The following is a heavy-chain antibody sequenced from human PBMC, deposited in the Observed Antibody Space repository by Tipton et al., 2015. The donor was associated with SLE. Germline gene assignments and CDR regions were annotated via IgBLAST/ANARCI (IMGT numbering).Heavy chain of an antibody. J-gene: IGHJ4*02. D-gene: IGHD6-13*01. CDR3: ARGLSIAAAGPFGY. CDR2: IYYSGST. CDR1: GGSISSHY. Sequence: TLSLTCTVSGGSISSHYWSWIRQPPGKGLEWIGYIYYSGSTNYNPSLKSRVTISVDTSKNQFSLKLSSVTAADTAVYYCARGLSIAAAGPFGYWGQGTLVTVSP. V-gene: IGHV4-59*08.